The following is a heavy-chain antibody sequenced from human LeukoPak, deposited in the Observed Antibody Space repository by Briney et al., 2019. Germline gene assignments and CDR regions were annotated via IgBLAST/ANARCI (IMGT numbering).Heavy chain of an antibody. J-gene: IGHJ4*02. CDR1: GGSISSSSYY. CDR2: INHSGST. CDR3: ARAQRLLWFGAYYFDY. Sequence: SETLSLTCTVSGGSISSSSYYWGWIRQPPGKGLEWIGEINHSGSTNYNPSLKSRVTISVDTSKNQFSLKLSSVTAADTAVYYCARAQRLLWFGAYYFDYWGQGTLVTVSS. V-gene: IGHV4-39*07. D-gene: IGHD3-10*01.